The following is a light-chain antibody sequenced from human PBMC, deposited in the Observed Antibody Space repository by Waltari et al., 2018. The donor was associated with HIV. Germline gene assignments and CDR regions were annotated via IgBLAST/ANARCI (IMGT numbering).Light chain of an antibody. Sequence: QSALTQPASVSGSPGQSITISCTGTGSDVGAYAYVSWYQQHPGKAPKLMISKVTNRPSGVSNRFSGSKSGNTASLTISGLQAEDEADYYCSSYSSSSTWIFGGGTKLTVL. CDR3: SSYSSSSTWI. CDR1: GSDVGAYAY. CDR2: KVT. J-gene: IGLJ2*01. V-gene: IGLV2-14*01.